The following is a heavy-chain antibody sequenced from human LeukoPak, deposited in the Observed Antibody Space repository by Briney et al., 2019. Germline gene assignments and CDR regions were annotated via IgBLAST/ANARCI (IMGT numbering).Heavy chain of an antibody. D-gene: IGHD2-2*01. Sequence: PGGSLRLSCAASGFTVSSNYMNWVRQAPGKGLEWVSYISSASGSIYYADSVKGRFTIPRDNAKNSLFLQMNSLRAEDTAVYYCTRLPAYCSSTSCYYDYWGQGTLVTVSS. CDR1: GFTVSSNY. V-gene: IGHV3-48*04. J-gene: IGHJ4*02. CDR2: ISSASGSI. CDR3: TRLPAYCSSTSCYYDY.